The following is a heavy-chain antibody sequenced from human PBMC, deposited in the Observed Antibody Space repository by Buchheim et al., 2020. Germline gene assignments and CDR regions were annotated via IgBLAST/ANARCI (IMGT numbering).Heavy chain of an antibody. V-gene: IGHV3-21*01. J-gene: IGHJ6*02. CDR2: ISSSSSYI. CDR1: GFTFSSYS. Sequence: EVQLVESGGGLVKPGGSLRLSCAASGFTFSSYSMNWVRQAPGKGLEWVSSISSSSSYIYYADSVKGRFTISRDNAKNSLYLQMNSLRAEDTAVYYCARDGVGSSSLFFDYYYYYGMDVWGQGTT. D-gene: IGHD6-6*01. CDR3: ARDGVGSSSLFFDYYYYYGMDV.